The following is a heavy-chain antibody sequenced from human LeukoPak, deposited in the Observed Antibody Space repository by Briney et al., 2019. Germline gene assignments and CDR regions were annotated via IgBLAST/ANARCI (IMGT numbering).Heavy chain of an antibody. CDR3: ARSEQVTRADAFDI. Sequence: SETLSLTCAVSGGSISSGGYSWSWIRQPPGKGLEWIGYIYYSGSTYYNPSLKSRVTISVDTSKNQFSLKLSSVTAADTAVYYCARSEQVTRADAFDIWGQGTMVTVSS. D-gene: IGHD3-3*01. CDR1: GGSISSGGYS. J-gene: IGHJ3*02. CDR2: IYYSGST. V-gene: IGHV4-30-4*07.